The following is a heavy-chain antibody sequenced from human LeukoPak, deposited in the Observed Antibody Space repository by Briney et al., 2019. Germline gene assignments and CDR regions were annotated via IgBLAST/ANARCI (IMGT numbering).Heavy chain of an antibody. J-gene: IGHJ4*02. CDR1: GFAFSSYE. CDR3: ARVSYGDYHVDY. D-gene: IGHD4-17*01. V-gene: IGHV3-48*03. CDR2: ISSSGSTI. Sequence: PGGSLRLSCAASGFAFSSYEMNWVRQAPGEGVEWVSYISSSGSTIYYADSVKGRFTISRDNAKNSLYLQMNSLRAEDTAVYYCARVSYGDYHVDYWGQGTLVTVSS.